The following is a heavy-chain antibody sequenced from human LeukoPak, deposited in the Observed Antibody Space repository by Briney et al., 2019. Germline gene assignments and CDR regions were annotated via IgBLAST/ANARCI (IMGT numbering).Heavy chain of an antibody. D-gene: IGHD3-22*01. CDR3: AKAPYYDSSGLYYFDY. V-gene: IGHV3-23*01. CDR1: GFTFSSYA. Sequence: GGSLRLSCAASGFTFSSYAMSWVRQAPGKGLEWVSAISGSGGSTYYADSVKGRFTISGDNSKNTLYLQMNSLRAEDTAVYYCAKAPYYDSSGLYYFDYWGQGTLVTVSS. CDR2: ISGSGGST. J-gene: IGHJ4*02.